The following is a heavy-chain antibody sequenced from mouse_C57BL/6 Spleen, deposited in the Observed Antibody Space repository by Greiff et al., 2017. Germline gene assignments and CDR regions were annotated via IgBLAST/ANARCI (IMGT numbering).Heavy chain of an antibody. J-gene: IGHJ3*01. D-gene: IGHD4-1*01. V-gene: IGHV1-82*01. CDR2: IYPGDGDT. Sequence: QVQLQQSGPELVKPGASVKISCKASGYAFSSSWMNWVKQRPGKGLEWIGRIYPGDGDTNYNGKFKGKATLTADKSSSTAYMQLSSLTSEDSAVYFCADEDSNWEAWFAYWGQGTLVTVSA. CDR1: GYAFSSSW. CDR3: ADEDSNWEAWFAY.